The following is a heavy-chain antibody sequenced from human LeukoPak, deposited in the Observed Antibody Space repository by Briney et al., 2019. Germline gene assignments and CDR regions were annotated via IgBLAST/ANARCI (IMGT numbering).Heavy chain of an antibody. D-gene: IGHD5-18*01. J-gene: IGHJ4*02. Sequence: SETPSLTCAVYGGSFSGYYWSWIRQPPGKGLEWIGGINHSGSTNYNPSLKSRVTISVDTSKNQFSLKLSSVTAADTAVYYCARSIQLWSPPDYWGQGTLVTVSS. CDR3: ARSIQLWSPPDY. V-gene: IGHV4-34*01. CDR1: GGSFSGYY. CDR2: INHSGST.